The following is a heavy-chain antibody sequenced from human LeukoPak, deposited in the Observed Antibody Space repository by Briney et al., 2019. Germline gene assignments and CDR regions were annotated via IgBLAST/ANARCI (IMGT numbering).Heavy chain of an antibody. V-gene: IGHV4-31*03. CDR3: ARSPGIWNEYGRLEY. Sequence: PSQTLSLTCTVSGDSVSSGGHYWTWLRQRPGKGLEWIGYIFYTGSTYYNPSLKSRVTISVDTSKNQFSLKVSSVTAADTAVYYCARSPGIWNEYGRLEYWGQGALVTVSS. J-gene: IGHJ4*02. D-gene: IGHD1-1*01. CDR2: IFYTGST. CDR1: GDSVSSGGHY.